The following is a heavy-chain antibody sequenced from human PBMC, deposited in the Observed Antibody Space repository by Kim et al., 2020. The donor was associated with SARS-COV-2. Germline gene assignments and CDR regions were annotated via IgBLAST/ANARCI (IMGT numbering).Heavy chain of an antibody. V-gene: IGHV4-39*01. Sequence: SETLSLICTVSGGSISSSSYYWGCIRQPPGKGLEWIGSIYYSGSTYYNPSLKSRVTISVDTSKNQFSLKLSSVTAADTAVYYCARLRPWAFDIWGQGTMVTVSS. J-gene: IGHJ3*02. CDR2: IYYSGST. CDR3: ARLRPWAFDI. CDR1: GGSISSSSYY. D-gene: IGHD6-6*01.